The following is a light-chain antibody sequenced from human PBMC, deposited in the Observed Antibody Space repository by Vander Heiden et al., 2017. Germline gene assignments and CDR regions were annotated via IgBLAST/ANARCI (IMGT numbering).Light chain of an antibody. CDR3: QQRSNWFT. Sequence: IAFPPPPATLSFSPGSRAPLTSRASQSVSSYLAWYQQNPGQAPRLLIYDASKRATGIPARFSGSGSGTDFTLTISSLEPEDFAVYYCQQRSNWFTFGGGTKVEIK. V-gene: IGKV3-11*01. CDR2: DAS. CDR1: QSVSSY. J-gene: IGKJ4*01.